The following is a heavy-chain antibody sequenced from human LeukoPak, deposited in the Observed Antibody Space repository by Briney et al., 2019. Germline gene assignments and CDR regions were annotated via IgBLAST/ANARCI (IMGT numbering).Heavy chain of an antibody. V-gene: IGHV1-8*01. D-gene: IGHD3-9*01. CDR1: GYTFTSYD. J-gene: IGHJ4*02. CDR3: ARGGKYDILTGYRRSRLLGDF. Sequence: ASVKVSCKASGYTFTSYDINWVRQATGQGLEWMGWMNPNSGNTGYAQKFQGRVTMTRNTSISTAYMELSSLRSEDTAVYYCARGGKYDILTGYRRSRLLGDFWGQGTLVTVSS. CDR2: MNPNSGNT.